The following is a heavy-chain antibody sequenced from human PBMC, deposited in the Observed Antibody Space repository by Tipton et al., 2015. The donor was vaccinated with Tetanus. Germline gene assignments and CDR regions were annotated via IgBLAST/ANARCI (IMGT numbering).Heavy chain of an antibody. D-gene: IGHD1-1*01. J-gene: IGHJ4*02. CDR3: ARRAGTSRFDY. CDR1: GDSVSSGTYY. CDR2: IYYTGST. V-gene: IGHV4-61*01. Sequence: TLSLTCNVSGDSVSSGTYYWTWIWQSPGKGLEWIGYIYYTGSTNYNPSLKSRVTVSVDKSKNQLSLKLRSVTAADTAVYYCARRAGTSRFDYWGQGTLVTVSS.